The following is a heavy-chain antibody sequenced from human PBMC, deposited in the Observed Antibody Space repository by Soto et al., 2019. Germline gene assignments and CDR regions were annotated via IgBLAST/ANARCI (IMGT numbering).Heavy chain of an antibody. D-gene: IGHD6-19*01. CDR2: ITTGNDYI. CDR1: GFTLSSFS. V-gene: IGHV3-21*01. J-gene: IGHJ5*01. CDR3: ARDSYSSLFDS. Sequence: GGSLRLSCVGSGFTLSSFSMSWVRQTPGKGLEWVSSITTGNDYISYADSVKCRFTISRDNAKNSLFLRMNSLRADDTALYFCARDSYSSLFDSWGQGTLVTVSS.